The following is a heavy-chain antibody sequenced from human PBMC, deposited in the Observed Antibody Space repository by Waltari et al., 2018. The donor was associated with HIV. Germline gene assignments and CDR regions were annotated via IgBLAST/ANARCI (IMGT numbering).Heavy chain of an antibody. CDR3: ARHLAEGYSHAFGY. J-gene: IGHJ4*02. D-gene: IGHD3-16*01. CDR2: IYPVDSDT. CDR1: GYTFSNHW. Sequence: EVQLVQSGAEVKKPGESLKISCKGSGYTFSNHWIGWVRQMPGKGLEWMGIIYPVDSDTKYSPSFQGQVTISVDKSISTAYLQWSSLKASDTAMYYCARHLAEGYSHAFGYWGQGTLVAVSS. V-gene: IGHV5-51*01.